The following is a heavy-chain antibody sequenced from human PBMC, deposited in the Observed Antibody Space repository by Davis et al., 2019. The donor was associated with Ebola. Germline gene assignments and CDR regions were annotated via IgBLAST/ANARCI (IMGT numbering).Heavy chain of an antibody. J-gene: IGHJ4*02. CDR2: IFHAGTT. V-gene: IGHV4-38-2*02. D-gene: IGHD2-8*02. Sequence: SETLSLTCTVSDYSISSDYYWGWIRQPPGTGLEWIGTIFHAGTTYYNPSLKIRITMSVDTSKNQFSLKLSTATAADTAVYYCASAVAWYSFGYWGQGALVTVSS. CDR3: ASAVAWYSFGY. CDR1: DYSISSDYY.